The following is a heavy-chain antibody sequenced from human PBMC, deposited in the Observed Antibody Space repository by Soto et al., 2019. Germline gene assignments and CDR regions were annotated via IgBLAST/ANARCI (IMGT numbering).Heavy chain of an antibody. D-gene: IGHD3-3*01. Sequence: QVQLQESGPGLVKPSETLSLTCTVSGGSISSYYWSWIRQPPGKGLEWIGYIYYSGSTNYNPSIKSRVTISVDTSKNQFSLKLSSVTAADTAVYYCARVLFGRGNWFDPWGQGTLVTVSS. V-gene: IGHV4-59*01. CDR2: IYYSGST. J-gene: IGHJ5*02. CDR1: GGSISSYY. CDR3: ARVLFGRGNWFDP.